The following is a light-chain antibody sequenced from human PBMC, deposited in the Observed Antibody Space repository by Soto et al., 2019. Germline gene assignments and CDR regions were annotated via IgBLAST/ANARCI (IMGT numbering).Light chain of an antibody. CDR2: DAS. Sequence: EIGLTQSPGTLSLSPGVRATLSCRTSQSVISTYLAWYQQKPGQAPRLLIYDASRRATGIPDRFSGSGSGTDFTLTISRLEPEDFAVYYCQQYETSPPMYTFGQGTKLEIK. J-gene: IGKJ2*01. CDR3: QQYETSPPMYT. V-gene: IGKV3-20*01. CDR1: QSVISTY.